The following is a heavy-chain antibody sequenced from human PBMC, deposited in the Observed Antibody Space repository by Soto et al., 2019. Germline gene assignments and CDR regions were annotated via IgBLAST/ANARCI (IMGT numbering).Heavy chain of an antibody. CDR2: IKTKTDGGTT. CDR3: SSRPLGYSAYGSQR. J-gene: IGHJ4*02. V-gene: IGHV3-15*01. CDR1: GFTFSDTW. Sequence: EVHLVESGGGLVKPGGSLRLSCAASGFTFSDTWMNWVRQAPGKGLEWVGRIKTKTDGGTTEYAAPVKGRFTISRDDSQNILYLQMSSLKIEDTAVYYCSSRPLGYSAYGSQRWGQGTLVTVSS. D-gene: IGHD5-12*01.